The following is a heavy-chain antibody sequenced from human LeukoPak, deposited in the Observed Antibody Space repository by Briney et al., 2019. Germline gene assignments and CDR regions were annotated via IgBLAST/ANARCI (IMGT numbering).Heavy chain of an antibody. J-gene: IGHJ4*02. V-gene: IGHV4-4*07. CDR3: ARDFNVAVAFDY. D-gene: IGHD6-19*01. Sequence: SSETLSLTCTVSGGSISSYYWSWIRQPAGKGLEWIGRIYTSGSTNYNPSLKSRVTMSVDTSKNQFSLKPSSVTAADTAVYYCARDFNVAVAFDYWGQGTLVTVSS. CDR1: GGSISSYY. CDR2: IYTSGST.